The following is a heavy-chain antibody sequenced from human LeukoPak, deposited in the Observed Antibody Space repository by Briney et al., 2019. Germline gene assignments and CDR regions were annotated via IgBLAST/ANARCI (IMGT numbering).Heavy chain of an antibody. J-gene: IGHJ4*02. CDR1: GGSMSPYH. CDR3: ARIRTVTLFDY. Sequence: SETLSLTCTVSGGSMSPYHWGWIRQPPGKGLEWTGYIYYSGSTNYNPSLKSRVTISVDTSKNQFSLKLSSVTAADTAVYYCARIRTVTLFDYWGQGTLVTVSS. V-gene: IGHV4-59*08. CDR2: IYYSGST. D-gene: IGHD4-17*01.